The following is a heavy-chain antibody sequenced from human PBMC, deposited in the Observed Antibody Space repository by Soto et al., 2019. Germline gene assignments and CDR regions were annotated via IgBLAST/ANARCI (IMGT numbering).Heavy chain of an antibody. CDR1: GNTFTNYY. CDR3: ARGVHVVVVTAAFDY. J-gene: IGHJ4*02. D-gene: IGHD2-21*02. Sequence: QVQLMQSGAEVKKPGASVKVSCKASGNTFTNYYIHWVRQAPGQGLEWMGTINPSGGNTTYAQKFLGRVTTTRDTSTSTLYMELTSLRSEDTAVYYCARGVHVVVVTAAFDYWGQGTLVTVSS. V-gene: IGHV1-46*01. CDR2: INPSGGNT.